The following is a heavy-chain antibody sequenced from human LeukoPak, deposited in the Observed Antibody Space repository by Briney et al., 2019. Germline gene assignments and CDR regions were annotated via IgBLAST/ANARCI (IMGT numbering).Heavy chain of an antibody. CDR2: IFPTGST. D-gene: IGHD6-13*01. CDR1: GDSVSSDKW. CDR3: TKNGYYSMDV. V-gene: IGHV4-4*02. J-gene: IGHJ6*03. Sequence: SETLSLTCAVSGDSVSSDKWWGWVRQSPGKGLEWIGEIFPTGSTFYNPPLRSRVTISIEKSENHFSLNLRSVTAADTAMYYCTKNGYYSMDVWGKGTTVTVSS.